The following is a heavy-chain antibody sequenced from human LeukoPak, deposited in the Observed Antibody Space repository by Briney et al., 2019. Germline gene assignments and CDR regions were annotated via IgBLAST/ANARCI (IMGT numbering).Heavy chain of an antibody. Sequence: KHGESLKISCKGSGYSFNTYWIAWVRQTPGKGLEWMGIIYPGDSDTKYSPSFEGQVTISADKSVSTAYLQWSSLEASDTAMYYCARRGSPPADFDYWGQGTLVTVSS. J-gene: IGHJ4*02. V-gene: IGHV5-51*01. CDR2: IYPGDSDT. CDR1: GYSFNTYW. CDR3: ARRGSPPADFDY.